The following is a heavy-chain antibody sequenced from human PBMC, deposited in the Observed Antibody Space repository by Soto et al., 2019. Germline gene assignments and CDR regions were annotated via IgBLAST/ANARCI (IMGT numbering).Heavy chain of an antibody. CDR2: IWYDGSNK. D-gene: IGHD2-15*01. CDR3: ARDSCSGGSCYSFDY. CDR1: GFTFSSYG. V-gene: IGHV3-33*01. Sequence: GGFLRLSCAASGFTFSSYGMHWVRQAPGKGLEWVAVIWYDGSNKYYADSVKGQFTISRDNSKNTLYLQVNSLRAEDTAVYYCARDSCSGGSCYSFDYWGQGTLVTVSS. J-gene: IGHJ4*02.